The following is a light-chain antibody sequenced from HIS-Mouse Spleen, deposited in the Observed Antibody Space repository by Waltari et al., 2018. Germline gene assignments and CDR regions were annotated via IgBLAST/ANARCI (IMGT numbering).Light chain of an antibody. Sequence: QSALTQPASVSGSPGQSITISSTGTSSDVGGYNYVPWYQQHPGKAPKLMIYYVSNRPSGVSNRFSGSKSGNTASLTISGLQAEDEADYYCSSYTSSSTLDYVFGTGTKVTVL. J-gene: IGLJ1*01. CDR3: SSYTSSSTLDYV. V-gene: IGLV2-14*03. CDR2: YVS. CDR1: SSDVGGYNY.